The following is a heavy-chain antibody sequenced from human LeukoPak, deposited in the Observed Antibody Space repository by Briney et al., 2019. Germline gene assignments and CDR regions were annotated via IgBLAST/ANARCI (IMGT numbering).Heavy chain of an antibody. CDR3: ARGPSELWLPY. D-gene: IGHD5-18*01. J-gene: IGHJ4*02. V-gene: IGHV3-30*04. CDR1: GFTFSSYA. Sequence: PGGSLRLSCAASGFTFSSYAMHWVRQAPGKGLEWVAVISYDGSNKYYADSVKGRFTISRDNSKNTLYLQMNSLRAEDTAVYYCARGPSELWLPYWGQGTLVTVSS. CDR2: ISYDGSNK.